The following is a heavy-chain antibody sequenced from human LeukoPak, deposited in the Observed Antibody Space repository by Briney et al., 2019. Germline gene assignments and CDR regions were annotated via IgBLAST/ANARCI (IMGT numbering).Heavy chain of an antibody. V-gene: IGHV4-30-2*01. CDR1: GGSISSGGYY. Sequence: SQTLSLTCAVSGGSISSGGYYWSWLRQPPGTGLEWIGYIYHSGSTYYNPSLKSRVTISVDRSKNQFSLKLSSVTAADTAVYYCARGDYYDSSGYYYVPYYFDYWGQGTLVTVSS. CDR2: IYHSGST. J-gene: IGHJ4*02. D-gene: IGHD3-22*01. CDR3: ARGDYYDSSGYYYVPYYFDY.